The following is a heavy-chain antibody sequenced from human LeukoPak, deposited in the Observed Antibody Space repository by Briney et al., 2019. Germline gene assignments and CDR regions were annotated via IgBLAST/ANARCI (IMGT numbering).Heavy chain of an antibody. Sequence: PSETLSLTCTVSGGSISSYYWSWIRQPPGKGLEWIGYIYYSGSTNYNPSLKSRVTISVDTSKNQFSLKLSSVTAADTAVYYCAREAPHYYGSGSLDYWGQGTLVTVSS. D-gene: IGHD3-10*01. J-gene: IGHJ4*02. V-gene: IGHV4-59*01. CDR2: IYYSGST. CDR3: AREAPHYYGSGSLDY. CDR1: GGSISSYY.